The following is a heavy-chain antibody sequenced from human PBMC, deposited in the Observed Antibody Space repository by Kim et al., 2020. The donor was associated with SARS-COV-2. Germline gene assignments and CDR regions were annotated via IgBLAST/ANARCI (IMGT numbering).Heavy chain of an antibody. V-gene: IGHV3-21*01. D-gene: IGHD2-2*01. Sequence: ADSVKGRFTISRDNAKTSLYLQMNSLRAEDTAVYYCARGARSSTNWFDPWGQGTLVTVSS. CDR3: ARGARSSTNWFDP. J-gene: IGHJ5*02.